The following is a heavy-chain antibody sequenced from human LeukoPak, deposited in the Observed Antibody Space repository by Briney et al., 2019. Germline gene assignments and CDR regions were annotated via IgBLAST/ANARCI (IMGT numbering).Heavy chain of an antibody. CDR3: ARDGLWSSHFDY. D-gene: IGHD3-10*01. Sequence: SETLSLTCTVSGGSISSSSYYWGWIRQPPGKGLEWIGSIYYSGSTYYNPSLKSQVSISIDTSKNQFSLKLTSVTAADTAVYYCARDGLWSSHFDYWGQGTLVIVSS. J-gene: IGHJ4*02. CDR1: GGSISSSSYY. CDR2: IYYSGST. V-gene: IGHV4-39*02.